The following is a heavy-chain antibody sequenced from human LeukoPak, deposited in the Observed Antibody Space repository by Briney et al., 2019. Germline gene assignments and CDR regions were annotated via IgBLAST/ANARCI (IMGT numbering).Heavy chain of an antibody. J-gene: IGHJ4*02. CDR3: AKVLRGVAAAANDY. Sequence: PGGSLRLSCAASGFTFSTYGMSWVRQAPGKGLEWVSGISGSGGSTCYADSVKGRFTISRDNSKNTLYLQMNSLRAEDTAVYYCAKVLRGVAAAANDYWGQGTLVTVSS. CDR2: ISGSGGST. V-gene: IGHV3-23*01. CDR1: GFTFSTYG. D-gene: IGHD6-13*01.